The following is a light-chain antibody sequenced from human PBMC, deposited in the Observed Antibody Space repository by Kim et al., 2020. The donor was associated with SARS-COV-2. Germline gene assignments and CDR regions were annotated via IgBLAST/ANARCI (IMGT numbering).Light chain of an antibody. CDR3: NSRDSSGNHWV. CDR1: SLRKYD. Sequence: ALGQTVRITCQGDSLRKYDASWYQQKAGQAPVLVNFGKNNRPSGIPDRFSGSSSGNTASLTITGAQAEDEADYYCNSRDSSGNHWVFGGGTQLTVL. J-gene: IGLJ3*02. V-gene: IGLV3-19*01. CDR2: GKN.